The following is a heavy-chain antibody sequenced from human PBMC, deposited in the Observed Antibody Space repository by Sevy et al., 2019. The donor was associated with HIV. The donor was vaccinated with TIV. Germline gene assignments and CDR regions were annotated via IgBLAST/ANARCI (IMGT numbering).Heavy chain of an antibody. Sequence: ASVKVSCKVSGHTPTELSMHWVRQAPGKGLEWMGGFDPEDGETVYAQNFQGRVTMTEDTSTDTAYMALSSLRSEDTAVYYCAMIDLIVEATNGFDYWGQRSLVTVSS. CDR1: GHTPTELS. CDR3: AMIDLIVEATNGFDY. V-gene: IGHV1-24*01. D-gene: IGHD1-26*01. CDR2: FDPEDGET. J-gene: IGHJ4*02.